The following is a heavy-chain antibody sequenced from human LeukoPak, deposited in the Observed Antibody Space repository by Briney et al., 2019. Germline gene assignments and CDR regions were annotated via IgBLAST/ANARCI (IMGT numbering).Heavy chain of an antibody. CDR2: ISYDGSNK. D-gene: IGHD3-22*01. Sequence: GGSLRLSCAASGFTFSSYAMHWVRQAPGKGLEWVAVISYDGSNKYYADSVKGRFTISRDNSKNTLYLQMNSLRAEDTAVYYCARARGGVTMISYYYYMDVWGKGTTVTVSS. CDR1: GFTFSSYA. J-gene: IGHJ6*03. CDR3: ARARGGVTMISYYYYMDV. V-gene: IGHV3-30*04.